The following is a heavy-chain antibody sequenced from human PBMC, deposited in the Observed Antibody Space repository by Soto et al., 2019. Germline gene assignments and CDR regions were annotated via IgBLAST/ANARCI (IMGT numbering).Heavy chain of an antibody. CDR2: ISTTRTTI. V-gene: IGHV3-48*02. J-gene: IGHJ4*02. CDR3: ARDRGGLDF. D-gene: IGHD6-25*01. Sequence: EVQLVESGGALVQPGGSLRLTCAASGFTFSNYHLNWVRQAPGKGLEWLSYISTTRTTIYYAVSVRGRFTMSIDNVHNSLYLYMSSLRDEDTAVYYCARDRGGLDFWGQGTLLTVSS. CDR1: GFTFSNYH.